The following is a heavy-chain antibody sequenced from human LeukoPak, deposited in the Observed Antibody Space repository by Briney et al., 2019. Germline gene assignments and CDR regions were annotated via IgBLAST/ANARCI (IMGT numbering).Heavy chain of an antibody. J-gene: IGHJ4*02. V-gene: IGHV1-18*01. CDR2: ISAYNGNT. D-gene: IGHD2-2*01. CDR1: GYTFTSYG. CDR3: ARNPLGVVPAALGY. Sequence: GASVKVSCKASGYTFTSYGISWVRQAPGQGLEWMGWISAYNGNTNYAQKLQGRVTMTTDTSTSTAYMELRSLRSDDTAVYYCARNPLGVVPAALGYWGQGTLVTVSS.